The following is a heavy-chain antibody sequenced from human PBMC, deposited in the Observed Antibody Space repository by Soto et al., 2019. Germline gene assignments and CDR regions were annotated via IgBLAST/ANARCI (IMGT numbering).Heavy chain of an antibody. CDR2: IIPIFGTA. CDR1: GGTFSSYA. CDR3: ARDPRPYYDFWSGYYTGDYYYYGMDV. J-gene: IGHJ6*02. Sequence: QVQLVQSGAEVQKPGSSVKVSCKASGGTFSSYAISWVRQAPGQGLEWMGGIIPIFGTANYAQKFQGRVTITADESTSTAYMELSSLRSEDTAVYYCARDPRPYYDFWSGYYTGDYYYYGMDVWGQGTTVTVSS. V-gene: IGHV1-69*01. D-gene: IGHD3-3*01.